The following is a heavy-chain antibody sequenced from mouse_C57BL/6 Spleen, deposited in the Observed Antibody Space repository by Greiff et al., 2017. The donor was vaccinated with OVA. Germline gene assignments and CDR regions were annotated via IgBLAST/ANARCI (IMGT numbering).Heavy chain of an antibody. Sequence: VQLQQSGAELARPGASVKLSCKASGYTFTSYGISWVKQRTGQGLEWIGEIYTRSGNTYYNEKFKGKATLTADKSSSTAYMELRSLTSEDSAVYFCARSDTTVVAPYYFDYWGQGTTLTVSS. D-gene: IGHD1-1*01. J-gene: IGHJ2*01. CDR1: GYTFTSYG. CDR2: IYTRSGNT. V-gene: IGHV1-81*01. CDR3: ARSDTTVVAPYYFDY.